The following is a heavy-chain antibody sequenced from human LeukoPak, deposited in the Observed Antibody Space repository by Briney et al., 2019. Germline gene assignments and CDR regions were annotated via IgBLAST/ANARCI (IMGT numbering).Heavy chain of an antibody. V-gene: IGHV3-30*18. D-gene: IGHD3-22*01. Sequence: GGSLRLSCAASGFTFSNYGMHWVRQAPGKGLEWVAVISYDGSNKYYADSVKGRFTISRDNSKNTLYLQMNSLRAEDTAVYYCAKGRMAGGIYYDSRGMDWFDPWGQGTLVTVSS. CDR1: GFTFSNYG. CDR3: AKGRMAGGIYYDSRGMDWFDP. CDR2: ISYDGSNK. J-gene: IGHJ5*02.